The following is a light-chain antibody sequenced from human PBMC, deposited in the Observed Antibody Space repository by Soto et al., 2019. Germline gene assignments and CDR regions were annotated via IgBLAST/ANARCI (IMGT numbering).Light chain of an antibody. CDR3: LQNSDFPWT. Sequence: DFQMTQSPSAMSASVGDRVTITCRASQDITNYLVWFQQKPGKVPQRLIYEASASHTGVPSRFSGGGSGTQFTLTISSLQPEDLANYYCLQNSDFPWTFGQGTKVEIK. V-gene: IGKV1-17*03. J-gene: IGKJ1*01. CDR1: QDITNY. CDR2: EAS.